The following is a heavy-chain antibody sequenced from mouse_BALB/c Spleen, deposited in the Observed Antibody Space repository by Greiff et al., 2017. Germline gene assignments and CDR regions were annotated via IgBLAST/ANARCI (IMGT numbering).Heavy chain of an antibody. CDR3: ARNKIIPFITTVVATEWYFDV. J-gene: IGHJ1*01. CDR2: IWSGGST. Sequence: VKLMESGPGLVQPSQSLSITCTVSGFSLTSYCVHWVRQSPGKGLEWLGVIWSGGSTDYNAAFISRLSISKDNSKSQVFFKMNSLQANDTAIYYCARNKIIPFITTVVATEWYFDVWGAGTTVTVSS. V-gene: IGHV2-2*02. CDR1: GFSLTSYC. D-gene: IGHD1-1*01.